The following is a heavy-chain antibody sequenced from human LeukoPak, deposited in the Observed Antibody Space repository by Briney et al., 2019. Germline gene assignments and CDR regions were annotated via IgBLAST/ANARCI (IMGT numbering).Heavy chain of an antibody. D-gene: IGHD2-2*02. CDR3: ARGGLYRPFDY. CDR1: GGSISSYY. J-gene: IGHJ4*02. V-gene: IGHV4-59*01. CDR2: IYYSGST. Sequence: PSETLSLTCTVSGGSISSYYWSWIRQPPGKELEWIGYIYYSGSTNYNPSLKSRATISVDTSKNQFSLKLSSVTAADTAVYYCARGGLYRPFDYWGQGTLVTVSS.